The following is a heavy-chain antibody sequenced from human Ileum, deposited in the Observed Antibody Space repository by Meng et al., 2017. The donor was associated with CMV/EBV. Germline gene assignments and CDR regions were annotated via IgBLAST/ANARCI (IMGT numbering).Heavy chain of an antibody. V-gene: IGHV4-61*02. CDR2: NYTSEST. CDR3: AGGAITGTTEVPFDY. Sequence: VQRPVSVPRLVTPSTTPPPPLTVFCCSIRSGSYYWSWIRQPAGKGLEWSGRNYTSESTNYNPSPKSRVTISVDTSKNQFSLKLSSVTATDTAVYYCAGGAITGTTEVPFDYWGQGTLVTVSS. D-gene: IGHD1-20*01. CDR1: CCSIRSGSYY. J-gene: IGHJ4*02.